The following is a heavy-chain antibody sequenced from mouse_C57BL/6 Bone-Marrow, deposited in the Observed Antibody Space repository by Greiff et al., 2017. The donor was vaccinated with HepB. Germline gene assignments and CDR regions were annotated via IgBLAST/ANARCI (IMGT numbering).Heavy chain of an antibody. CDR1: GYSITSGYY. D-gene: IGHD3-2*02. Sequence: VQLKESGPGLVKPSQSLSLTCSVTGYSITSGYYWNWIRQFPGNKLEWMGYISYDGSNNYNPSLKNRISITRDTSKNQFFLKLNSVTTEDTATYYCARAGGQLRLHFDYWGQGTTLTVSS. CDR2: ISYDGSN. V-gene: IGHV3-6*01. J-gene: IGHJ2*01. CDR3: ARAGGQLRLHFDY.